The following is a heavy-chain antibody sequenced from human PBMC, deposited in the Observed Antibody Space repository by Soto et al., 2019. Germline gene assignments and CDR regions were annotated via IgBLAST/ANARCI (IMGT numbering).Heavy chain of an antibody. CDR2: IGTAGDT. V-gene: IGHV3-13*01. CDR1: GFTFSSYD. CDR3: ARGPHRYCSGGSCYYFDY. J-gene: IGHJ4*02. Sequence: EVQLVESGGGLVQPGGSLRLSCAASGFTFSSYDMHWVRQATGKGLEWVSAIGTAGDTYYPGSVKGRFTISRENAKNSLYLQMNSLIAEDTAVYYCARGPHRYCSGGSCYYFDYGGQGTLVTVSS. D-gene: IGHD2-15*01.